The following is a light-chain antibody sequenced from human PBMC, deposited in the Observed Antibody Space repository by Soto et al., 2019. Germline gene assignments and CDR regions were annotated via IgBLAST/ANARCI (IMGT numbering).Light chain of an antibody. J-gene: IGKJ1*01. V-gene: IGKV3-15*01. Sequence: EIVLTQSPATLSVSLGDSATLSCRASQSVSLSLAWYQMRPGQPLRLLIYGASTRATDIPARFSGSGSGTDFTLTISSLQSEDFAVYSYQQYHIWSSWTSGQGTKVELK. CDR2: GAS. CDR1: QSVSLS. CDR3: QQYHIWSSWT.